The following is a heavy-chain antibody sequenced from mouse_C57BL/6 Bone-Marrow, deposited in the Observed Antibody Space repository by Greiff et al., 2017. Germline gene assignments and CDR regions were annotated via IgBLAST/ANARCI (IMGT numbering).Heavy chain of an antibody. V-gene: IGHV1-61*01. Sequence: QVQLQQPGAELVRPGSSVTLSCKASGYTFTSYWMDWVKQRPGQGLAWIGNIYPSDSETHYNQQFKDKATLTVDKSSSTAYMQLSSLTSEDSAVYYCASGTIPYYFDYWGQGTTLTVSS. CDR3: ASGTIPYYFDY. J-gene: IGHJ2*01. D-gene: IGHD2-12*01. CDR1: GYTFTSYW. CDR2: IYPSDSET.